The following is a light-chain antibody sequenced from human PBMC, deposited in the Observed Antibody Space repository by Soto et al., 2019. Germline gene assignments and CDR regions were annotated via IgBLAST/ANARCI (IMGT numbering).Light chain of an antibody. Sequence: DIQMTQSPSSLSASVGDRVTITCRASQGISNYLAWYLQKPGKVPKLLIYAASTLQSGVPSRFSASGSGTDFTLTISSLQPEDVATYYCQKYNSAPPATFGQGTKVEIK. J-gene: IGKJ1*01. V-gene: IGKV1-27*01. CDR2: AAS. CDR1: QGISNY. CDR3: QKYNSAPPAT.